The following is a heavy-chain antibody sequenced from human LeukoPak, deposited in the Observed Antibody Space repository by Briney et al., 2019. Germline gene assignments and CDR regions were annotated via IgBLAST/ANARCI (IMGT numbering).Heavy chain of an antibody. V-gene: IGHV4-39*07. CDR3: ARGFFGVVNAKTWSYWFDP. CDR1: GGSISSSSYY. J-gene: IGHJ5*02. D-gene: IGHD3-3*01. CDR2: IYYSGST. Sequence: SETLSLTCTVSGGSISSSSYYWGWIRQPPGKGLEWIGSIYYSGSTYYNPSLKSRVTISVDTSKNQFSLKLSSVTAADTAVYYCARGFFGVVNAKTWSYWFDPWGQGTLVTVSS.